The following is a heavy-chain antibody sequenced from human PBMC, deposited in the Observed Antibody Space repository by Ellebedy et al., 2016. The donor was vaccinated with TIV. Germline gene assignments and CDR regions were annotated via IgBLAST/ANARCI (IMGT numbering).Heavy chain of an antibody. D-gene: IGHD4-11*01. CDR2: IYYSGST. CDR3: AREYSNYEGYFDY. CDR1: GGSVSSGSYY. Sequence: SETLSLXCTVSGGSVSSGSYYWSWIRQPPGKGLEWIGYIYYSGSTNYNPSLKSRVTISVDTSKNQFSLKLSSVTAADTAVYYCAREYSNYEGYFDYWGQGTLVTVSS. J-gene: IGHJ4*02. V-gene: IGHV4-61*01.